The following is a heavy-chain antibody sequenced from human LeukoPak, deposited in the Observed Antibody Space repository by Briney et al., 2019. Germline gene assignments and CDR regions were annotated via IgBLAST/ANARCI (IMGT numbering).Heavy chain of an antibody. Sequence: GGSLRLSCAASGFTVSSNYMSWVRQAPGKGLEWVSVIYSGGSTYYADSVKGRFTISRHNSKNTLYLQMNSLKTEDTAVYYCTTEGVPAASVKYYYYYYGMDVWGQGTTVTVSS. V-gene: IGHV3-53*01. CDR2: IYSGGST. CDR1: GFTVSSNY. CDR3: TTEGVPAASVKYYYYYYGMDV. J-gene: IGHJ6*02. D-gene: IGHD2-2*01.